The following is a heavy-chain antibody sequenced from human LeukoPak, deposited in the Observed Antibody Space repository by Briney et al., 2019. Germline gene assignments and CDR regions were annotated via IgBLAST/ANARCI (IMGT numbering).Heavy chain of an antibody. J-gene: IGHJ4*02. D-gene: IGHD6-13*01. CDR3: AKDRYSGLNTIDY. CDR2: ISYDGSYK. Sequence: GGSLRLSCAASEFTFSTYGMHWVRQAPGKGLEWVAVISYDGSYKFHADSVKGRFTISRDNSKSTLYLQMNSLRAEDTAVYYCAKDRYSGLNTIDYWGRGTLVTVSS. V-gene: IGHV3-30*18. CDR1: EFTFSTYG.